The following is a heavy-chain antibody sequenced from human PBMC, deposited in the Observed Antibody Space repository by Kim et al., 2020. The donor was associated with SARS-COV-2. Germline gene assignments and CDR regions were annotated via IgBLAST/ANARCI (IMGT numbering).Heavy chain of an antibody. CDR2: IRSNSSYI. D-gene: IGHD4-17*01. V-gene: IGHV3-21*01. CDR1: GFTFSSYS. Sequence: GGSLRLSCAASGFTFSSYSMNWVRQAPGKGLEWVSSIRSNSSYIYYADSVKGRFTISRDNSKNSLYLQMNSLRAEDTAVYYCARDPTTYGDYNYYYVMDGWRRGTTVTDSS. CDR3: ARDPTTYGDYNYYYVMDG. J-gene: IGHJ6*02.